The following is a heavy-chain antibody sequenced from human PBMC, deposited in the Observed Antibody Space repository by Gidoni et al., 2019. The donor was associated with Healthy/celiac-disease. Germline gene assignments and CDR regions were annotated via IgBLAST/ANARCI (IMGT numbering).Heavy chain of an antibody. Sequence: QLQLQASVPGLVKPSETLSLTCTVSGCSLSSSSYYWGWIRQPPGKGLEWIGSIYYSGRTYYNPSLKSRVTISVDTSKNQFSLKLSSVTAADTAVYYGARLPIQGVVRGWFDPWGQGTLVTVSS. D-gene: IGHD6-19*01. CDR2: IYYSGRT. V-gene: IGHV4-39*01. J-gene: IGHJ5*02. CDR3: ARLPIQGVVRGWFDP. CDR1: GCSLSSSSYY.